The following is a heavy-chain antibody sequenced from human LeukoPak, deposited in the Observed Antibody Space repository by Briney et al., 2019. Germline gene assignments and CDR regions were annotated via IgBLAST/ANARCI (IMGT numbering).Heavy chain of an antibody. CDR2: IKEDGSEK. D-gene: IGHD6-13*01. J-gene: IGHJ3*02. Sequence: GGSLRLSCAASGFTFSSYWMSWVRQAPGKGLEWVANIKEDGSEKYYVDSVKGRFTISRDNARNSLNLQVSSLRVEDTAVYYCASPGYSSSWYFAFDIWGRGTMVTVSS. CDR3: ASPGYSSSWYFAFDI. V-gene: IGHV3-7*01. CDR1: GFTFSSYW.